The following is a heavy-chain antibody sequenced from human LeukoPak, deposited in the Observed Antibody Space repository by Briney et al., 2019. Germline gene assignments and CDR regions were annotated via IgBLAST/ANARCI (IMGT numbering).Heavy chain of an antibody. CDR1: GFTFSNHW. D-gene: IGHD1-14*01. J-gene: IGHJ4*02. Sequence: GGSLRLSCSASGFTFSNHWMNWVRQAPGKGLEWVANINKDGSEENYVDSVKGRFTISRDNAKNSLSLQMNYLRPEDTAVYYCARQDHGPDYWGQGTLVTVSS. CDR3: ARQDHGPDY. CDR2: INKDGSEE. V-gene: IGHV3-7*01.